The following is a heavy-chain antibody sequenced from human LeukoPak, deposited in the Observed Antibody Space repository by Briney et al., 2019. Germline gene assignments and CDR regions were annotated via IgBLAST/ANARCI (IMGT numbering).Heavy chain of an antibody. CDR3: ARRIPAATALDF. Sequence: ASVKVSCKASGGTFSSYAISWVRQAPGQGLEWMGWIYTDTGKPTYAQGFTGRFVFSLDTSVSTAYLQISSLKAEDTAVYFCARRIPAATALDFWGQGTLVTVSS. CDR2: IYTDTGKP. J-gene: IGHJ4*02. D-gene: IGHD6-13*01. V-gene: IGHV7-4-1*02. CDR1: GGTFSSYA.